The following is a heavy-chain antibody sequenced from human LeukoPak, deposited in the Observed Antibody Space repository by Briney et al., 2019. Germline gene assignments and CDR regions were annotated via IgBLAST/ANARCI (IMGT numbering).Heavy chain of an antibody. CDR1: GFTFSSYS. D-gene: IGHD2-21*01. V-gene: IGHV3-21*01. Sequence: GGSLRLSCAAYGFTFSSYSMNWVRQTPGKGLEWVSSISSSSTYIYYADSVKGRFTISRDNAKISLYLQMNSLRAEDTAVYDCAREPTSLILWGQGTLVTVSS. J-gene: IGHJ1*01. CDR2: ISSSSTYI. CDR3: AREPTSLIL.